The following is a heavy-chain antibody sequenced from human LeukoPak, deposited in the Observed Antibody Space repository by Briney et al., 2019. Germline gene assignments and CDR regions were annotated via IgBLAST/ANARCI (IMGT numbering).Heavy chain of an antibody. CDR3: ARERKAAYCGGDCYSLRAHDGFDI. J-gene: IGHJ3*02. CDR2: INPSGGST. V-gene: IGHV1-46*01. Sequence: ASVKVSCKASGYTFTSYYMHWVGQAPGQGLEWMGIINPSGGSTSYAQKFQGRVTMTRDTSTSTVYMELSSLRSEDTAVYYCARERKAAYCGGDCYSLRAHDGFDIWGQGTMVTVSS. D-gene: IGHD2-21*02. CDR1: GYTFTSYY.